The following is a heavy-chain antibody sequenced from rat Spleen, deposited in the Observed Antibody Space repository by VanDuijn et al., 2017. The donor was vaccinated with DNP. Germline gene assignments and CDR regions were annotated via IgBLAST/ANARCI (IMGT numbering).Heavy chain of an antibody. J-gene: IGHJ4*01. CDR3: ATIHMGARGAMDA. D-gene: IGHD1-3*01. CDR1: GFTFSNFY. CDR2: ISYDGGST. V-gene: IGHV5-20*01. Sequence: EVQLVESGGGLVQPGRSMKLSCAASGFTFSNFYMAWVRQVPTKGLEWVATISYDGGSTYYRDSVRGRFTISRDYAKSTLYLQMDSLRFEDTATYYCATIHMGARGAMDAWGQGTSVTVSS.